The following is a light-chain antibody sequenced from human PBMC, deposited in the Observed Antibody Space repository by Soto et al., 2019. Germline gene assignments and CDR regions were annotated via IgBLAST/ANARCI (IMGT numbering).Light chain of an antibody. J-gene: IGKJ4*01. CDR1: QSVLYSSNTKNH. CDR2: WAS. Sequence: DIVMTQSPDSLAVSLGERATINCKSSQSVLYSSNTKNHLSWYQQKPGQPPKLLIYWASTRESGVPDRFSGSGSGTDFTLTISSLQAEDVAVYYCQQYYSSPPSFGGGTKVEIK. V-gene: IGKV4-1*01. CDR3: QQYYSSPPS.